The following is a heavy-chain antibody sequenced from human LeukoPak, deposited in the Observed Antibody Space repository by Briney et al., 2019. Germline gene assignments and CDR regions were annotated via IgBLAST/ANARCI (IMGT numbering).Heavy chain of an antibody. V-gene: IGHV4-59*08. Sequence: SETLSLTCTVSGGSISSYYWSWIRQPPGKGLEWIGYIYYGGSTNYNPSLKSRVTISVDTSKNQFSLKLSSVTAADTAVYYCARHITYYYDSSGYPDAFDIWGQGTMVTVSS. CDR1: GGSISSYY. CDR3: ARHITYYYDSSGYPDAFDI. D-gene: IGHD3-22*01. CDR2: IYYGGST. J-gene: IGHJ3*02.